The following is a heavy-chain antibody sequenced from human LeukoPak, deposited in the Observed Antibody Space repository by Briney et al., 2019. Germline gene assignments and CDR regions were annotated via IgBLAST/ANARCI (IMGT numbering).Heavy chain of an antibody. CDR3: ARVRIYYYMDV. CDR2: INHSGST. V-gene: IGHV4-39*07. D-gene: IGHD2-15*01. CDR1: GGSISSSSYY. J-gene: IGHJ6*03. Sequence: SETLSLTCTVSGGSISSSSYYWGWIRQPPGKGLEWIGEINHSGSTNYNPSLKSRVTISVDTSKNQFSLKLSSVTAADTAVYYCARVRIYYYMDVWGKGTTVTVSS.